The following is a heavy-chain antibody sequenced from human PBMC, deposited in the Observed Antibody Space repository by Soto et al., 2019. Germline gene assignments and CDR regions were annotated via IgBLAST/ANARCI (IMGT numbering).Heavy chain of an antibody. CDR1: GFTFSIFS. J-gene: IGHJ5*02. V-gene: IGHV3-48*02. Sequence: PGGSLRLSCEASGFTFSIFSMNWVRQTPGKGLQWLSHISSSGYTTYYAYSVKGRFTISRDNGKNSLYLQMNSLRDEDTAVYYCSRGDDFSYFDPWGQGTLFTVSS. CDR3: SRGDDFSYFDP. D-gene: IGHD3-3*01. CDR2: ISSSGYTT.